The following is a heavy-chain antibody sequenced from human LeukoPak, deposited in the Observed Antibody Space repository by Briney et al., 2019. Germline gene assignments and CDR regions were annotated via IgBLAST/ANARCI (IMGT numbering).Heavy chain of an antibody. Sequence: PSETLSLTCTVSGGSISSYYWSWIRQPPGKGLEWIGYIYYSGSTNYNPSLKSRVTISVDTSKNQFSLKLSSVTAADTAVYYCARHYYDSSGYWYFDYWGQGTLVTVSS. CDR1: GGSISSYY. CDR2: IYYSGST. CDR3: ARHYYDSSGYWYFDY. D-gene: IGHD3-22*01. J-gene: IGHJ4*02. V-gene: IGHV4-59*08.